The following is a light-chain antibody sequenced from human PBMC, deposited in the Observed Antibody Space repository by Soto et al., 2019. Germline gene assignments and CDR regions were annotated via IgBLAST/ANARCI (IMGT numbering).Light chain of an antibody. V-gene: IGKV3-11*01. CDR2: DAS. Sequence: EIVLTQSPATLSLSPGERATLSCRASQSVSSYLAWYQQKPGQAPRLLIYDASNRATGIPDRFSGSGSGTDFTLTISSLEPEDFAVYYCQQRTNWPRTFGQGTKVDIK. CDR3: QQRTNWPRT. J-gene: IGKJ1*01. CDR1: QSVSSY.